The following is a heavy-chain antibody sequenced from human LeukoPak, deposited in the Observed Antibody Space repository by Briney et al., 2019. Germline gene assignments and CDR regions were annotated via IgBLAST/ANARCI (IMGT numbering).Heavy chain of an antibody. V-gene: IGHV3-11*01. J-gene: IGHJ4*02. CDR2: ISNSGDTK. Sequence: GSLRLSCAAFGFTFSDYYMSWIRQAPGKGLEWVAYISNSGDTKYYADSVKGRFTTSRDNAENSLYLQMNSLRADDTAVYYCANSGGDSYGATYWGQGTLVIVSS. D-gene: IGHD5-18*01. CDR3: ANSGGDSYGATY. CDR1: GFTFSDYY.